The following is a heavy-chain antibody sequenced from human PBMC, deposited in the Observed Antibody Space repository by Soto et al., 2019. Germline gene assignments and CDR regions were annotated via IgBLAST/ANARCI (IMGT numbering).Heavy chain of an antibody. J-gene: IGHJ4*02. CDR1: GGSFSGYY. V-gene: IGHV4-34*01. CDR3: ARGRVDSSGQMYVDY. D-gene: IGHD3-22*01. CDR2: INHSGST. Sequence: SETLSLTCAVYGGSFSGYYWSWIRQPPGKGLEWIGEINHSGSTNYNPSLKSRVTISVDTSKNQFSLKLSSVTAADTAVYYCARGRVDSSGQMYVDYWGQGTLVTSPQ.